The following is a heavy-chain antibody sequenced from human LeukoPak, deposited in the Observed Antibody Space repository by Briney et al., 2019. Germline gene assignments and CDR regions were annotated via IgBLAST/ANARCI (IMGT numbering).Heavy chain of an antibody. D-gene: IGHD2-2*01. CDR1: GFTFSSYS. Sequence: GGSLRLSCAASGFTFSSYSMNWVRQAPGKGLEWVSSISSSSSYIYYADSVKGRFTISRDNAKNSLYLQMNSLRAEDTAVYYCARAPSRYCSSTSCYGGGYYFDYWGQGTLVTVSS. V-gene: IGHV3-21*01. J-gene: IGHJ4*02. CDR2: ISSSSSYI. CDR3: ARAPSRYCSSTSCYGGGYYFDY.